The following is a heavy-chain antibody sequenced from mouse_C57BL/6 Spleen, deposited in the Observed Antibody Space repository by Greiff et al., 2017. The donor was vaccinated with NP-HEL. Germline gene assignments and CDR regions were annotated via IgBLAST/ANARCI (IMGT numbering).Heavy chain of an antibody. D-gene: IGHD2-3*01. CDR1: GYTFTSYW. CDR3: ARSDGPGWYAMDY. Sequence: QVQLKQPGAELVKPGASVKLSCKASGYTFTSYWMHWVKQRPGRGLEWIGRIDPNSGGTKYNEKFKSKATLTVDKPSSTAYMQLSSLTSEDSAVYYCARSDGPGWYAMDYWGQGTSVTVSS. V-gene: IGHV1-72*01. CDR2: IDPNSGGT. J-gene: IGHJ4*01.